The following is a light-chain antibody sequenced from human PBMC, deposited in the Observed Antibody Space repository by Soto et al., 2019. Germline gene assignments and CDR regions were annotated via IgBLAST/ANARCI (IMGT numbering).Light chain of an antibody. Sequence: DIQMTQSPATLSASVGDRVTITCRASQSISSWLAWYQQKPGKVPKLLIDDASSLESGVPSRFSGSGSGTEFTLTISSLQPDDFATYYCQQYNTYPWTFGQGNKGEIK. CDR3: QQYNTYPWT. CDR2: DAS. J-gene: IGKJ1*01. V-gene: IGKV1-5*01. CDR1: QSISSW.